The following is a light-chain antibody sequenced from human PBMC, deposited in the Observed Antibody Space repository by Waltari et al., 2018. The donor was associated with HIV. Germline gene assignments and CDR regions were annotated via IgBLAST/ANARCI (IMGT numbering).Light chain of an antibody. Sequence: QPVVTQSPSASASLGASVTLTCTLNSGHSSNAIQWHQQQQGKGPRYLMKVNSDGSHMKGEGVPYRFSGSSSGAERYLFVSSLQSEDEADYYCKTWGTGIEVFGGGTKLTVL. J-gene: IGLJ3*02. CDR1: SGHSSNA. CDR3: KTWGTGIEV. CDR2: VNSDGSH. V-gene: IGLV4-69*01.